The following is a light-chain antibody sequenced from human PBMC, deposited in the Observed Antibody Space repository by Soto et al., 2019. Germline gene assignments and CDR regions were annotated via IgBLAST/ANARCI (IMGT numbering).Light chain of an antibody. CDR3: SSYTSGRGWV. Sequence: QSALTQSASVSGSPGQSTTISCTGTSSDVGYYNYVSWYQQHPGKVPKLMIYEVGNRPSGVSNRFSGSKSGNTASLTISGLQAEDEADYYCSSYTSGRGWVFGGGTKLTVL. CDR2: EVG. V-gene: IGLV2-14*01. CDR1: SSDVGYYNY. J-gene: IGLJ3*02.